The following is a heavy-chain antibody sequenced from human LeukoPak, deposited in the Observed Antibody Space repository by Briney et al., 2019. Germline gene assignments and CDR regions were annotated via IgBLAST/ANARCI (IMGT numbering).Heavy chain of an antibody. D-gene: IGHD7-27*01. CDR1: GYTFTGYY. J-gene: IGHJ3*02. V-gene: IGHV1-2*06. CDR2: INPNSGGT. CDR3: ATHWGTKAFDI. Sequence: ASVTVSCKASGYTFTGYYMHWVRQAPGQGLEWMGRINPNSGGTNYAQKFQGRVTMTRDTSISTAYMELSRLRSDDTAVYYCATHWGTKAFDIWGQGTMVTVSS.